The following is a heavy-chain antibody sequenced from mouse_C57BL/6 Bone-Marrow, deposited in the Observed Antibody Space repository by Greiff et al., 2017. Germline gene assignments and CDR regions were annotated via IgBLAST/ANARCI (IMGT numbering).Heavy chain of an antibody. CDR2: ISDGGSYT. CDR3: ARERGDY. J-gene: IGHJ2*01. Sequence: EVQVVESGGGLVKPGGSLKLSCAASGFTFSSYAMSWVRQTPEKRLEWVATISDGGSYTYYPDNVKGRLTISRDNAKNNLYQQMSHLKSEDTAMYYCARERGDYWGQGTTLTVSS. CDR1: GFTFSSYA. V-gene: IGHV5-4*01.